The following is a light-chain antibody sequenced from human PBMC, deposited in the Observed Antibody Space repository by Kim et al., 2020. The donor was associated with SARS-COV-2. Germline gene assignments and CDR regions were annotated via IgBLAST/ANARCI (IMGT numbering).Light chain of an antibody. CDR3: QAWDSSTAV. Sequence: SYELTQPPSVSVSPGHTASITCSGDKMGDKYACWYQQKPGQSPVLVIYRNNNRPSGIPERFSGSNSGNTATLTISGTQAMDEADYYCQAWDSSTAVFGGG. J-gene: IGLJ2*01. CDR1: KMGDKY. CDR2: RNN. V-gene: IGLV3-1*01.